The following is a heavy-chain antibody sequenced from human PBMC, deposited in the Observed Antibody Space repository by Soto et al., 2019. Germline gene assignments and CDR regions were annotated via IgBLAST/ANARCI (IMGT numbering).Heavy chain of an antibody. CDR3: TRVSGTVPTAVIFDY. CDR2: ISYTGST. D-gene: IGHD2-2*01. Sequence: SETLSLTCTVSGGSMSNYYWSWIRQPPGKGLEWIAYISYTGSTNYNPSLRSRVTTSVDTSKNQFSLKLSSVTAADTAVYYCTRVSGTVPTAVIFDYWGQGTMVTVYS. CDR1: GGSMSNYY. V-gene: IGHV4-59*01. J-gene: IGHJ4*02.